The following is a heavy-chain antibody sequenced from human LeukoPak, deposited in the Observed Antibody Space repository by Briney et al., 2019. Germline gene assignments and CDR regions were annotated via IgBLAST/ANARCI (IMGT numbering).Heavy chain of an antibody. V-gene: IGHV1-69*05. CDR1: GGTFSSYA. CDR3: ARGSKGDCSSTSWYKYIRETYYYYYMDV. Sequence: ASVKVSSKPSGGTFSSYAISWVRHAPGQGLEWMGGIIPIFGTANYAQKFQGRGTITTDESTSTAYMELSSLRSEDTAVYYCARGSKGDCSSTSWYKYIRETYYYYYMDVWGKGTTVTVS. D-gene: IGHD2-2*02. J-gene: IGHJ6*03. CDR2: IIPIFGTA.